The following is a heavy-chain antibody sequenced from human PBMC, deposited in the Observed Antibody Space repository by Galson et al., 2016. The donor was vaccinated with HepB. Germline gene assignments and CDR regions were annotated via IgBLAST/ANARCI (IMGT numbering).Heavy chain of an antibody. J-gene: IGHJ4*02. D-gene: IGHD3-22*01. CDR2: FDPDESET. CDR1: GSTLTELS. V-gene: IGHV1-24*01. Sequence: SVKVSCKVSGSTLTELSIHWVRQPPGKGLEWMGGFDPDESETIYAPNFQGRVTMTEDTSTDTAYLELSSLRAEDTAVHYCATDRVAYYDDGGYYSLLDYWGQGTLVTVSS. CDR3: ATDRVAYYDDGGYYSLLDY.